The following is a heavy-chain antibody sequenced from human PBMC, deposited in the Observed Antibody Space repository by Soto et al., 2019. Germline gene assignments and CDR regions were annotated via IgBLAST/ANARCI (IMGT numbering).Heavy chain of an antibody. V-gene: IGHV4-59*08. CDR1: GGSISSYY. CDR3: ARHFNYMDV. CDR2: IYYSGST. J-gene: IGHJ6*03. Sequence: LSLTCTVSGGSISSYYWSWIRQPPGKGLEWIGYIYYSGSTNYNPSLKSRVTISVDTSKNQFSLKLSSVTAADTAVYYCARHFNYMDVWGKGTTVTVSS.